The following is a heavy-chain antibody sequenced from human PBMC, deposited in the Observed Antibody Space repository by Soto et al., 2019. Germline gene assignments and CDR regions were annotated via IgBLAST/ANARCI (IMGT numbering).Heavy chain of an antibody. J-gene: IGHJ4*02. D-gene: IGHD4-4*01. CDR3: ARHGMAAVTQ. Sequence: SETLSLTCTVSGGSISSYYWSWIRQPPGKGLEWIGEIYHSGSTNYNPSLKSRVTISVDTSKNQFSLKLTSVTAADTAVYYCARHGMAAVTQWGRGTLVTVSS. V-gene: IGHV4-59*08. CDR2: IYHSGST. CDR1: GGSISSYY.